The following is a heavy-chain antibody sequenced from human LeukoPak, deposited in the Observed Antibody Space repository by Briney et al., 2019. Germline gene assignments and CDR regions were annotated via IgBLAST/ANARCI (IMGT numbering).Heavy chain of an antibody. CDR2: ISTNGDRT. V-gene: IGHV3-23*01. CDR3: ATDRNSGKYYDY. D-gene: IGHD1-26*01. Sequence: GSLRLSCAASGLTFSNYAMTWVRQAPGKGLEWVSAISTNGDRTYYADSVKGRFTVSRDNFKNTLYLQMNSLRAEDTAVYYCATDRNSGKYYDYWGQGTLVTVSS. J-gene: IGHJ4*02. CDR1: GLTFSNYA.